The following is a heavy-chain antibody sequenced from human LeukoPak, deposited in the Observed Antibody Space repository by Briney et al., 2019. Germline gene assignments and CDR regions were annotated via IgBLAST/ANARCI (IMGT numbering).Heavy chain of an antibody. Sequence: GGSLRLSCAASGFTFSSYSMNWVRQAPGKGLEWVSSINSPSNFIYYADSMKGRFTISRDNAKNSLYLQMNSLRDEDTAVYYCARDLADDYGDYFDLWGRGTLVTVSS. D-gene: IGHD4-17*01. V-gene: IGHV3-21*01. CDR3: ARDLADDYGDYFDL. CDR2: INSPSNFI. J-gene: IGHJ2*01. CDR1: GFTFSSYS.